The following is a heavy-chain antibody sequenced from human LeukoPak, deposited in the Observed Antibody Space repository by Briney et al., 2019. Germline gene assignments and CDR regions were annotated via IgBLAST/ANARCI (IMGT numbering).Heavy chain of an antibody. CDR2: ISGSGGST. D-gene: IGHD2/OR15-2a*01. CDR3: ANLSPRRGAFDI. Sequence: PGGSLRLLCAASGLTFRSYAMRCAPQAPGKGLEWGSAISGSGGSTFYADSVRRRFTISRGNSENTLLQHMDSLRAEDTAVYYCANLSPRRGAFDIWGQGTMVTVSS. J-gene: IGHJ3*02. CDR1: GLTFRSYA. V-gene: IGHV3-23*01.